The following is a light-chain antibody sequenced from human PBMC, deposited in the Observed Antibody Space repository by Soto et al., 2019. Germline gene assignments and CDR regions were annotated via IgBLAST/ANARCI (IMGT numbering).Light chain of an antibody. V-gene: IGLV1-40*01. CDR3: QSYDSSLKHSVV. Sequence: QSVLTQPPSVSGAPGQRVTISCTGNSSNIGADFGVHWYQQLPGTGPKVLIYGNTNRPSGVPLRFSGSKSGTSASLTITGLQIDDEGDYYCQSYDSSLKHSVVFGGGTKLTVL. CDR1: SSNIGADFG. J-gene: IGLJ2*01. CDR2: GNT.